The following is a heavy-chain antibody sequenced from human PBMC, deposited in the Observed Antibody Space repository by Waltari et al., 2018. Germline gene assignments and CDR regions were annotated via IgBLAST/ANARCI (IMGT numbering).Heavy chain of an antibody. CDR3: ARVTAIEEYYFYGMDV. Sequence: QLEESGGGVVQPGRSLRLSCVVSGCTFSRYALHWVRQAPGKGLEWVVIMSYDGNQKFYGESVNGRFTISRDNSKQTLYLHMNSLRPEDTAVYYCARVTAIEEYYFYGMDVWGQGTTVTVSS. CDR2: MSYDGNQK. CDR1: GCTFSRYA. D-gene: IGHD2-21*02. V-gene: IGHV3-30*04. J-gene: IGHJ6*02.